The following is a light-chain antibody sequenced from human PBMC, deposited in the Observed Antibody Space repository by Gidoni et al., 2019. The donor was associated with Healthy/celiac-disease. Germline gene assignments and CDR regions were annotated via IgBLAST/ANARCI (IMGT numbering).Light chain of an antibody. J-gene: IGKJ1*01. CDR1: QSVLYSSNHQNY. CDR3: QQYYSTPWT. CDR2: WAS. Sequence: DIVMTQSPDSLAVSLGERATINCKSSQSVLYSSNHQNYLAWYQQKPGQPPKLLIYWASTRESGVPDRFSGSGSGTDFTLTISSLQAEDVAVYYCQQYYSTPWTLGQGTKVEIK. V-gene: IGKV4-1*01.